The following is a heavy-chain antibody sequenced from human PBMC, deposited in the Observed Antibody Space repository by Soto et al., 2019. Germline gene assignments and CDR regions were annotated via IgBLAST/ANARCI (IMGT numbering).Heavy chain of an antibody. CDR1: GGSFSGYY. CDR2: INHSGST. J-gene: IGHJ5*02. D-gene: IGHD5-12*01. Sequence: PSETLFLTCAVYGGSFSGYYWSWIRQPPGKGLEWIGEINHSGSTNYNPSLKSRVTISVDTSKNQFSLKLSSVTAADTAVYYCAKTSRDGYNYNWFDPWGQGTLVTVSS. V-gene: IGHV4-34*01. CDR3: AKTSRDGYNYNWFDP.